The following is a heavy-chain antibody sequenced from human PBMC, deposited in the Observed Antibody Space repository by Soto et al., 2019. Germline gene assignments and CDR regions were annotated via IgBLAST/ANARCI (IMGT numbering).Heavy chain of an antibody. Sequence: GGSLRLSCETSGFTFSDHYIDWVRQAPGKGLEWVGRTKNKANRYSTEYAASVTGRFTISRDDSKTSVYLQMNSLKIEDTAVYYCANYFGDKFGHWGQGTLVTVS. CDR1: GFTFSDHY. CDR3: ANYFGDKFGH. D-gene: IGHD3-10*01. V-gene: IGHV3-72*01. CDR2: TKNKANRYST. J-gene: IGHJ4*02.